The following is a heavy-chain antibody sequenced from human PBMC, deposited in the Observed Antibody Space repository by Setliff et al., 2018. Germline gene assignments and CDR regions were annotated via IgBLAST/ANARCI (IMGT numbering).Heavy chain of an antibody. CDR2: IYHSGST. Sequence: SETLSLTCAVSGYPISSGYYWGWIRQPPGKGLEWIGSIYHSGSTYYNPSLKSRVTISVDTSKNQFSLKLSSVTAADMAVYYCAREQWLDPPGYYYMDVWAKGTTVTVSS. CDR3: AREQWLDPPGYYYMDV. J-gene: IGHJ6*03. V-gene: IGHV4-38-2*02. CDR1: GYPISSGYY. D-gene: IGHD6-19*01.